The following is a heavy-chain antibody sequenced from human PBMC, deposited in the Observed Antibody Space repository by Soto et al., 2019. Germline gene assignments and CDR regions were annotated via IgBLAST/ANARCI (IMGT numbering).Heavy chain of an antibody. J-gene: IGHJ4*02. CDR2: ISWNSGST. CDR3: GKVFRRGDYSPGFDC. V-gene: IGHV3-9*01. Sequence: PGGSLRLSWAASGFTFDDYAMHWVRQAPGKGLEWVSGISWNSGSTGYADSVKGRFTISRDNAKNSLYLQMTSLRAEDTALYYCGKVFRRGDYSPGFDCWGQGTLVTVSS. D-gene: IGHD2-21*01. CDR1: GFTFDDYA.